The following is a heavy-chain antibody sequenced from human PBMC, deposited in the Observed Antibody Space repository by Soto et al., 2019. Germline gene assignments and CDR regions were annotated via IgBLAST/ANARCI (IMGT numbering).Heavy chain of an antibody. V-gene: IGHV3-30*18. CDR2: ISYDGSNK. Sequence: QVLLVESGGGVVQPGGSLTLSCVGSGFTFNNHGMHWVRQAPGKGLEWVAVISYDGSNKYYEESVKGRFTISRDNSRNTVYLQLNSLRAEDTALYYCAQDRTAILAEVSWLESWGQGTLVTVSA. J-gene: IGHJ5*02. D-gene: IGHD5-12*01. CDR1: GFTFNNHG. CDR3: AQDRTAILAEVSWLES.